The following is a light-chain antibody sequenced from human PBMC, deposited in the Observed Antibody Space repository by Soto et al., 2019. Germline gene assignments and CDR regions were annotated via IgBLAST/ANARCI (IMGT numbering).Light chain of an antibody. CDR3: QQRSDWLPIT. CDR2: DAS. Sequence: EIVMTQSPATLSVSPGEEATLSYRASQSVGINLAWYQQKPGQAPRLLIYDASTRAPGFPVRFSGSGSGTDFTLTISSLEPEDFAVYYCQQRSDWLPITFGQGTRLEIK. J-gene: IGKJ5*01. CDR1: QSVGIN. V-gene: IGKV3-11*01.